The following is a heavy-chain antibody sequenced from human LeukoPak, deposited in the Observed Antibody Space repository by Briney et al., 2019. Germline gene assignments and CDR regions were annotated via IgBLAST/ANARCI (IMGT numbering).Heavy chain of an antibody. CDR2: INHSGSA. Sequence: SETLSLTCAVYGGSFSGYYWSWIRQPPGKGLEWIGEINHSGSANYNPSLKSRVTISVDTSKNQFSLKLSSVTAADTAVYYCAREYGKGLYDAFDIWGQGTMVTVSS. CDR3: AREYGKGLYDAFDI. J-gene: IGHJ3*02. CDR1: GGSFSGYY. D-gene: IGHD2-2*01. V-gene: IGHV4-34*01.